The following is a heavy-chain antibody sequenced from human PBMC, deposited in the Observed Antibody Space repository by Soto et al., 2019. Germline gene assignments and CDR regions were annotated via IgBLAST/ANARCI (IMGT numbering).Heavy chain of an antibody. V-gene: IGHV1-69*13. D-gene: IGHD3-10*01. Sequence: SVKVSCKASGDMFRNSAFTWVRQAPGQGLAWMGVTIPLFRKTDVAQKFQGRVNLTADESTSSLYMEVSSLTSEDTAVYFCARARLSNGDPNIYFFYGLDVWGQGTTVTVSS. CDR3: ARARLSNGDPNIYFFYGLDV. J-gene: IGHJ6*02. CDR1: GDMFRNSA. CDR2: TIPLFRKT.